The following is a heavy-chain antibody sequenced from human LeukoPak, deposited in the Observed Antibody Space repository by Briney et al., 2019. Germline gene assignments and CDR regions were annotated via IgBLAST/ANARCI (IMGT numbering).Heavy chain of an antibody. Sequence: SETLSLTCTVSGGSVSSGSYYWSWIRQPPGKGLEWIGYIYYSGSTNYNPSLKSRVTISVDTSKNQFSLKLSSVTAADTAVYYCAREPRSYYYDSPGQQDWGQRTL. D-gene: IGHD3-22*01. J-gene: IGHJ4*02. CDR3: AREPRSYYYDSPGQQD. V-gene: IGHV4-61*01. CDR2: IYYSGST. CDR1: GGSVSSGSYY.